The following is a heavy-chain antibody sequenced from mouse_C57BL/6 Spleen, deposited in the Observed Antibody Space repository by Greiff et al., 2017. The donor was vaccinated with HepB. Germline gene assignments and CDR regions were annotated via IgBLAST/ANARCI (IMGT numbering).Heavy chain of an antibody. J-gene: IGHJ2*01. CDR3: TRKTTVVEYYFDY. V-gene: IGHV1-15*01. CDR1: GYTFTDYE. D-gene: IGHD1-1*01. CDR2: IDPETGGT. Sequence: VKLVESGAELVRPGASVTLSCKASGYTFTDYEMHWVKQTPVHGLEWIGAIDPETGGTAYNQKFKGKAILTADKSSSTAYMELRSLTSEDSAVYYCTRKTTVVEYYFDYWGQGTTLTVSS.